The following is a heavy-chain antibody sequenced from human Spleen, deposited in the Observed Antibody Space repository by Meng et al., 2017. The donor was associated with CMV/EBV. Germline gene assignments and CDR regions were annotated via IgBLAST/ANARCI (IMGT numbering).Heavy chain of an antibody. CDR1: GYNLIELS. J-gene: IGHJ4*02. CDR3: ARKWGSPREKDSSGIDY. D-gene: IGHD6-19*01. V-gene: IGHV1-18*01. Sequence: ASVKVSCKVSGYNLIELSMQWVRQAPGQGLEWMGWISAYNGNTNYAQKLQGRVTMTTDTSTSTAYMELRSLRSDDTAVYYCARKWGSPREKDSSGIDYWGQGTLVTV. CDR2: ISAYNGNT.